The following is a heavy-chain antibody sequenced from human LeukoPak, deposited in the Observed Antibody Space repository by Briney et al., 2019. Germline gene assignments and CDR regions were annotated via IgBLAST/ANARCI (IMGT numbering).Heavy chain of an antibody. CDR2: ISNSGNTV. V-gene: IGHV3-48*04. CDR3: ARVVTYGSQTPGGDY. D-gene: IGHD1-26*01. Sequence: PGGSLRLSCTASGFTFSSYSMNWVRQAPGKGLEWVSYISNSGNTVYYADSVKGRFNISRENAKNSLYLQMNSLRAEDTAVYYCARVVTYGSQTPGGDYWGQGTLVAVSS. CDR1: GFTFSSYS. J-gene: IGHJ4*02.